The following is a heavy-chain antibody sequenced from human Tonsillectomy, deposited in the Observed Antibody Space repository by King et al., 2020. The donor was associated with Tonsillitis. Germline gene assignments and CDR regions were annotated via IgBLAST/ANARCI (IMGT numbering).Heavy chain of an antibody. D-gene: IGHD6-6*01. CDR1: GLTFSSYA. V-gene: IGHV3-23*04. Sequence: VQLVESGGGLVQPGGSLRLYCAASGLTFSSYAMSWVRQAPGKGLEWVSAISDSGGSTYYADSVKGRFTISRDNSKNTLYLQMNTLRAEDTAVYYCAKDCGIAARPYYFDYWGQGTLVIVSS. CDR2: ISDSGGST. CDR3: AKDCGIAARPYYFDY. J-gene: IGHJ4*02.